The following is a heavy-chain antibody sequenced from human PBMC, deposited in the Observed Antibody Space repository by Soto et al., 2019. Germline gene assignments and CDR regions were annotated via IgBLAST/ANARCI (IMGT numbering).Heavy chain of an antibody. Sequence: QVQLVQSGAEVKKPGASVKVSCKASGYTFTSYGISWVRQAPGQGLEWMGWISAYNGNTNYAQKLQGRVTMTTDTPTSPAYMEVRSRRSDDTAVYYCARGAYDYGSGTELIMFDPWGQGTLVTVSS. CDR2: ISAYNGNT. V-gene: IGHV1-18*01. CDR1: GYTFTSYG. J-gene: IGHJ5*02. CDR3: ARGAYDYGSGTELIMFDP. D-gene: IGHD3-10*01.